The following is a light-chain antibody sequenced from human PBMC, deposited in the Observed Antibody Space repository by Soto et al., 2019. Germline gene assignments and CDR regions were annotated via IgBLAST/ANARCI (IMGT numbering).Light chain of an antibody. CDR1: NGKIASNT. CDR2: YNN. Sequence: QSVLSQPPAASETRGQTVSICCSGSNGKIASNTVNWYQHLPGTAPTLLICYNNQRPSGVPDRFSGSKSGTSASLAISGLQSEDVSHYYCAAWDDSLKRDRFRTAPKPTVL. V-gene: IGLV1-44*01. CDR3: AAWDDSLKRDR. J-gene: IGLJ1*01.